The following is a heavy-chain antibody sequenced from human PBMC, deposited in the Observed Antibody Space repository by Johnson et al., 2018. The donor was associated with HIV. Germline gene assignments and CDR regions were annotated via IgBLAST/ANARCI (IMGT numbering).Heavy chain of an antibody. D-gene: IGHD6-6*01. J-gene: IGHJ3*02. Sequence: EMHLVESGGGLVQPGRSLRLSCAASGFTLDDYAMHWVRQAPGKGLEWVSGISGSGGSTYYADSVTVRFTISRDNSKNTLYLQMNSLRAEDTAVYYCASPWGRFSTSSLDIFDIWGQGTMVTVSS. CDR1: GFTLDDYA. CDR3: ASPWGRFSTSSLDIFDI. CDR2: ISGSGGST. V-gene: IGHV3-23*04.